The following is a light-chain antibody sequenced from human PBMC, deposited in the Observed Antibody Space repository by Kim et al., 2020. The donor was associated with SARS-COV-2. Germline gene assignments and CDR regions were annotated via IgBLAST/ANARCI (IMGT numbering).Light chain of an antibody. CDR1: SGSIDDNY. Sequence: GKTVPISCTRSSGSIDDNYVQWYQQRPGGVPTTVIYEDDQRTSGVSDRFSGSIDNSSNSASLTISGLRTEDEADYYCQSYNRDNVLFGGGTQLTVL. CDR3: QSYNRDNVL. CDR2: EDD. J-gene: IGLJ2*01. V-gene: IGLV6-57*03.